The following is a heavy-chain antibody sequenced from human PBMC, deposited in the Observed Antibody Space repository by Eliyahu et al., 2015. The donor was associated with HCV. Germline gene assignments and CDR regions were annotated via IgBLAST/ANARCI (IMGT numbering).Heavy chain of an antibody. Sequence: EVQLLESGGGLVQPGGSLRLSCAASGFTFSSYALGWVRQAPGKGLEWVSAISDSGGRTYYADSVKGRFSISRDNSKNTLYLQMNSLRAEDTAVYYCAKDRMVLGFDPWGQGTLVTVSS. V-gene: IGHV3-23*01. D-gene: IGHD3-10*01. CDR3: AKDRMVLGFDP. CDR1: GFTFSSYA. CDR2: ISDSGGRT. J-gene: IGHJ5*02.